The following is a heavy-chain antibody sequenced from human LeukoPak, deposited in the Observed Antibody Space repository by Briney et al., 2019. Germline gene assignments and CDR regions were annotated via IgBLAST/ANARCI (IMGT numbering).Heavy chain of an antibody. J-gene: IGHJ4*02. CDR2: IYSGGST. V-gene: IGHV3-66*01. CDR1: GFTFSSYA. D-gene: IGHD6-13*01. CDR3: ARDAGRSSWYEFDY. Sequence: GGSLRLSCAASGFTFSSYAMSWVRQAPGKGLEWVSIIYSGGSTYYADSVKGRFTLSRDNSKNTVYLQMNSLRAEDTAVYYCARDAGRSSWYEFDYWGQGTLATVSS.